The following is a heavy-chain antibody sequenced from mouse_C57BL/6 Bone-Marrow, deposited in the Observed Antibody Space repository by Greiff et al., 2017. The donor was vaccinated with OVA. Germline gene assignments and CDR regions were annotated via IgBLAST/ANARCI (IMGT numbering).Heavy chain of an antibody. D-gene: IGHD1-1*01. CDR1: GFNIKNTY. CDR3: ARGNFGSSFYAMDY. J-gene: IGHJ4*01. CDR2: IDPANDNT. V-gene: IGHV14-3*01. Sequence: VQLQQSVAELVRPGASVKLSCTASGFNIKNTYMHWVKQRPEQGLEWIGRIDPANDNTKSAPKFQGKATMTADTSSNTAYLQLSSLSSEDTAVYCCARGNFGSSFYAMDYWGQGTSVTVSS.